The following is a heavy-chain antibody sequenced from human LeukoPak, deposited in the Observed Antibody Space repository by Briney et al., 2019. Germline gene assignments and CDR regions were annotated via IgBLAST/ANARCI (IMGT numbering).Heavy chain of an antibody. CDR2: TPSGGNNK. J-gene: IGHJ4*02. CDR3: AGDFDY. V-gene: IGHV3-30*02. CDR1: GFTFSTYW. Sequence: GGSLRLSCAASGFTFSTYWMSWVRQAPGKGLEWVAFTPSGGNNKYYADSVKGRFTISRDNPNNILFLQMNSLRAEDTAVYYCAGDFDYWGQGTLVTVSS.